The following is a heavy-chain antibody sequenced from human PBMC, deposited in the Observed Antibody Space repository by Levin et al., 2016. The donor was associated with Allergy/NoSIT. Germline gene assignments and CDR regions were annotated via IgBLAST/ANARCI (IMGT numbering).Heavy chain of an antibody. Sequence: ASVKVSCKASGYTFTSYYMHWVRQAPGQGLEWMGIINPSGGSTSYAQKFQGRVTMTRDTSTSTVYMELSSLRSEDTAVYYCASRVTHGVYGDYVRDAFDIWGQGTMVTVSS. V-gene: IGHV1-46*03. CDR3: ASRVTHGVYGDYVRDAFDI. CDR2: INPSGGST. D-gene: IGHD4-17*01. CDR1: GYTFTSYY. J-gene: IGHJ3*02.